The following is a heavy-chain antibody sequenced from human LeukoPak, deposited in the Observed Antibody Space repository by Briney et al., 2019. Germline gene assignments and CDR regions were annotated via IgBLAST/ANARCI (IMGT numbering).Heavy chain of an antibody. CDR2: ISGSGGST. J-gene: IGHJ5*02. V-gene: IGHV3-23*01. D-gene: IGHD6-13*01. CDR3: AKDRWSSSPNWFDP. Sequence: QTGGSLRLSCAASGFTFSSYAMTWVRQASGKGLEWVSAISGSGGSTYYADSVKGRFTISRDNSKNTLYLQMNSLRAEDTAVYYCAKDRWSSSPNWFDPWGQGTLVTVSS. CDR1: GFTFSSYA.